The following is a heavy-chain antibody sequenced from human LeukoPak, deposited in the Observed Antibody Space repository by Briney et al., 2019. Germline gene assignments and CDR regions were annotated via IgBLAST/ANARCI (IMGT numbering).Heavy chain of an antibody. CDR3: AKNPGHVLLWFGNLDY. D-gene: IGHD3-10*01. J-gene: IGHJ4*02. Sequence: PGRSLRLSCAASGFTFSSYGMHWVRQAPGKGLEWVAVISYDGSNKYYADSVKGRFTISRDNSKNTLYLQMNSLRAEDTAVYYCAKNPGHVLLWFGNLDYWGQGTLVTVSS. V-gene: IGHV3-30*18. CDR2: ISYDGSNK. CDR1: GFTFSSYG.